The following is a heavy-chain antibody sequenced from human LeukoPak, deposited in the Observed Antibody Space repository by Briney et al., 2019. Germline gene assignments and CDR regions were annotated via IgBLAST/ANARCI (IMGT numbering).Heavy chain of an antibody. CDR1: GYTFTSYY. Sequence: SVKVSFKASGYTFTSYYMHWVRQAPGQGLDLMGGIIPIFGTANYAQKFQGRVTITADESTSTAYMELGSLRSEDTAVYYCARGWVETSSWEEYFDYWGQGTLVTVSS. D-gene: IGHD6-13*01. CDR3: ARGWVETSSWEEYFDY. CDR2: IIPIFGTA. J-gene: IGHJ4*02. V-gene: IGHV1-69*13.